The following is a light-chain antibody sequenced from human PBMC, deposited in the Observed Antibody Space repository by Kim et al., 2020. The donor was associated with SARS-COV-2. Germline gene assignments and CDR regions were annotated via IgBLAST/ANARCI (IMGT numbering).Light chain of an antibody. CDR2: KVS. J-gene: IGKJ1*01. CDR3: MQGTHWPRT. V-gene: IGKV2-30*02. CDR1: QRLVHSDGNTY. Sequence: DVVMTQSPLSLPVTLGQPASISCRSSQRLVHSDGNTYLNWFQQRPGQSPRRLFYKVSNRDSGVPDRFIGSGSGTDFTLKISRVEAEDVGGYYCMQGTHWPRTFGQGTKVDIK.